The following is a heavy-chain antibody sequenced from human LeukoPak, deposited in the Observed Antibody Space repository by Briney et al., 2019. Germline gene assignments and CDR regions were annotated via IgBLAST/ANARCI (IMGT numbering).Heavy chain of an antibody. V-gene: IGHV4-59*01. D-gene: IGHD5-12*01. J-gene: IGHJ4*02. CDR2: IYYSGST. Sequence: SETLSLTCTVSGGSISSYYWSWIRQPPGKGLEWIGYIYYSGSTNYNPSLQSRVTISVDTSKNQFSLKLSSVTAADTAVYYCARTIVATIEGGYWGQGTLVTVSS. CDR1: GGSISSYY. CDR3: ARTIVATIEGGY.